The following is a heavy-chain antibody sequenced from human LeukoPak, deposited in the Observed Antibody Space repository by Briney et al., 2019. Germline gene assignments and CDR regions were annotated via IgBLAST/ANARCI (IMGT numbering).Heavy chain of an antibody. CDR3: ARDADGRGYPDY. CDR2: IYISGPT. Sequence: SETLSLTCVVSGASISAYYWYWIRQPAGKGLEWIGRIYISGPTNYNPSLKSRVTMSLDTSKNQLSLKLRSVTAADTAVYYCARDADGRGYPDYWGQGTLVTVSP. D-gene: IGHD3-22*01. CDR1: GASISAYY. V-gene: IGHV4-4*07. J-gene: IGHJ4*02.